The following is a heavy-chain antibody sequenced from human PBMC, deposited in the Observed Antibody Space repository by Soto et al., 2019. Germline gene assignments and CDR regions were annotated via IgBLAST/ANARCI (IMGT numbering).Heavy chain of an antibody. CDR1: GGSISSGGYY. Sequence: QVQLQESGPGLVKPSQTLSLTCTVSGGSISSGGYYWSWIRQHPGKGLEWIGYIYYSGSNYYNPALKSRVIQSVDTSKNQFSRKLSSVTAADTAVYYCARDREPAGYCSSTSCPHSRGMDVWGQGTTVPVSS. J-gene: IGHJ6*02. CDR2: IYYSGSN. D-gene: IGHD2-2*01. CDR3: ARDREPAGYCSSTSCPHSRGMDV. V-gene: IGHV4-31*03.